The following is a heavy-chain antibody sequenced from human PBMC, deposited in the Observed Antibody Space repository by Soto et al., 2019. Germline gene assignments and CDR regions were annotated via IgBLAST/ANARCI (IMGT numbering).Heavy chain of an antibody. V-gene: IGHV3-23*01. CDR2: ISGSGGST. D-gene: IGHD2-15*01. CDR1: GFTFSSYA. J-gene: IGHJ3*02. Sequence: PGGSLRLSCAASGFTFSSYAMSWVRQAPGKGLEWVSAISGSGGSTYFADSVKGRFTISRDNSKDTLYLQMNSLRAEDTAVYYCAACSGGSCYSHGYAFDIWGQGTMVTVSS. CDR3: AACSGGSCYSHGYAFDI.